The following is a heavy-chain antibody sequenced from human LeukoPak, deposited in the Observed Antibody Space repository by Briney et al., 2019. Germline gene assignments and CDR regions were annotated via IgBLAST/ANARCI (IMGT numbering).Heavy chain of an antibody. V-gene: IGHV5-51*01. CDR1: GYSFTNYW. CDR3: ATYRPLDAFGI. CDR2: IYLRDSDT. J-gene: IGHJ3*02. Sequence: GESLKTSFKGSGYSFTNYWIGWVRQIPGKGLGWVGIIYLRDSDTRYSTSLQGQVTISADKSITTAYLQWSSLKASDTAMYYCATYRPLDAFGIWGQGTMVTVSS. D-gene: IGHD2-2*02.